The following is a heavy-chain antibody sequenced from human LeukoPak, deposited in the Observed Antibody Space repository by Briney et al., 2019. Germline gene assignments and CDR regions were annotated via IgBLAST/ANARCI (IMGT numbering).Heavy chain of an antibody. CDR1: GFTFTTYS. D-gene: IGHD4-17*01. CDR2: ISSGSSAI. J-gene: IGHJ4*02. CDR3: ARGHTAVTRHFDF. V-gene: IGHV3-21*01. Sequence: GGSLRLSCEASGFTFTTYSMTWVRQAPGKGLEWVSIISSGSSAIFSADALKGRFTISRDDAKNLLYLDMNSLRAEDTAVYCCARGHTAVTRHFDFWGQGTLVTVSS.